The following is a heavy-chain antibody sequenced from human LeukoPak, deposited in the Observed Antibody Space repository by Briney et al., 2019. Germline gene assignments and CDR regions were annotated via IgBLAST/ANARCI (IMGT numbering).Heavy chain of an antibody. CDR2: INHSGST. Sequence: SETLSLTCAVYGGSFSGYYWSWIRQPPGKGLEWIGEINHSGSTNYNPSLKSRVTISVDTSKNQFSLKLSSVTAADTAVYYCARQVNLAATPYDAFDIWGQGTMVTVSS. D-gene: IGHD2-15*01. V-gene: IGHV4-34*01. CDR1: GGSFSGYY. CDR3: ARQVNLAATPYDAFDI. J-gene: IGHJ3*02.